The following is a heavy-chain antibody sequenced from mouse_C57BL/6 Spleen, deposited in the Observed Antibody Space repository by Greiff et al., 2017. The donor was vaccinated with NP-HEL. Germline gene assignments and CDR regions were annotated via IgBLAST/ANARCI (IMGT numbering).Heavy chain of an antibody. V-gene: IGHV1-53*01. CDR3: ARTRDIYYDYDVGFAY. CDR1: GYTFTSYW. CDR2: INPSNGGT. D-gene: IGHD2-4*01. Sequence: QVQLKQPGTELVKPGASVKLSCKASGYTFTSYWMHWVKQRPGQGLEWIGNINPSNGGTNYNEKFKSKATLTVDKSSSTAYMQLSSLTSEDSAVYYCARTRDIYYDYDVGFAYWGQGTLVTVSA. J-gene: IGHJ3*01.